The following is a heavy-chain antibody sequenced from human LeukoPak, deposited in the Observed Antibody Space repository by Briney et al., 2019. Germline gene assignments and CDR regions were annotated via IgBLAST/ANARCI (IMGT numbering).Heavy chain of an antibody. V-gene: IGHV3-23*01. CDR3: ATGGGTYEYYFDY. CDR1: GFTFSSYA. CDR2: ISSGGGST. D-gene: IGHD1-26*01. Sequence: GGSLRLSCAASGFTFSSYAMSWVRQAPGKGLEWVSAISSGGGSTNYADSVKGRFTISRDNSKNTLYLQMNSLRAEDTAVYYCATGGGTYEYYFDYWGQGTLVTVSS. J-gene: IGHJ4*02.